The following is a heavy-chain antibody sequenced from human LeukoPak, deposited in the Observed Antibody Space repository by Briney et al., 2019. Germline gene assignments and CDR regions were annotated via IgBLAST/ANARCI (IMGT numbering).Heavy chain of an antibody. V-gene: IGHV3-53*01. CDR3: ARYDFILISYFDL. J-gene: IGHJ2*01. CDR2: IYSEGTT. Sequence: PGGSLRLSCAASGFTVSNNYMSWVRQAPGKKLEWVSDIYSEGTTFYADSVKGRFTISRDNSKNTLYLQMNSLRAEDTAVYHCARYDFILISYFDLWGRGALVTVSS. CDR1: GFTVSNNY. D-gene: IGHD3-3*01.